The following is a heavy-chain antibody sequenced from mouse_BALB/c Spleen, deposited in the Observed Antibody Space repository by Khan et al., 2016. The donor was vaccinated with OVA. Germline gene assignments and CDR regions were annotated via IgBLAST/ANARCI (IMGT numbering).Heavy chain of an antibody. D-gene: IGHD4-1*02. V-gene: IGHV9-3-1*01. CDR2: INTYTGQP. Sequence: QIQLVQSGPELKKPGETVKISCTASGYTFTNYGMTWVKQAPGKGLKWMGWINTYTGQPTYPDEFKGRFAFSLETSASTAYLQINNLNNEDTATYFCARSNSYWYFDVWGAGTTVIVSS. CDR1: GYTFTNYG. J-gene: IGHJ1*01. CDR3: ARSNSYWYFDV.